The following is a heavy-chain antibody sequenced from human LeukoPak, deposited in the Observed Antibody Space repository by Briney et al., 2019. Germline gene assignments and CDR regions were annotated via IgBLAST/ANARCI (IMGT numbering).Heavy chain of an antibody. CDR3: ARVRDPYYYYMDV. D-gene: IGHD5-24*01. Sequence: SETLSLTCSVSGSSMRSGGYYWLWIRQPPGRELEWIGSIYYSGDTYYNPSVESRVTISVDRSKNQFSLKLSSVTAADTAMFYCARVRDPYYYYMDVWGKGTTVTVSS. CDR2: IYYSGDT. CDR1: GSSMRSGGYY. J-gene: IGHJ6*03. V-gene: IGHV4-39*07.